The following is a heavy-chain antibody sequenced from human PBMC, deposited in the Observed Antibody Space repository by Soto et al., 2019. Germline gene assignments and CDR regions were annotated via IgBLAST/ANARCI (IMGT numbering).Heavy chain of an antibody. Sequence: QVQLVESGGGVVQPGRSLRLSCAASGFTFSSYAMHWVHQAPGKGLEWVAVISYDGSNKYYADSVKGRFTISRDNSKNTLYLQMNSLRAEDTAVYYCARGGLGYGDPRGLFFDYWGQGTLVTVSS. J-gene: IGHJ4*02. CDR2: ISYDGSNK. D-gene: IGHD4-17*01. CDR1: GFTFSSYA. V-gene: IGHV3-30-3*01. CDR3: ARGGLGYGDPRGLFFDY.